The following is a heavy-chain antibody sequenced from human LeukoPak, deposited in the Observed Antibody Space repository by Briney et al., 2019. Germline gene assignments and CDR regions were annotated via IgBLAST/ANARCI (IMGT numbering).Heavy chain of an antibody. CDR2: ISTTSTYT. J-gene: IGHJ5*02. V-gene: IGHV3-11*05. CDR3: SRDWYCSSSICYTDRNWFDP. Sequence: AGSLRLSCAASGFTFSDYYMSWIRQAPGQGLEWVSYISTTSTYTDYADSVKSRFTISRDNAKNLLYLQMNSLRPEDTAVYYCSRDWYCSSSICYTDRNWFDPWGQGTLVTVSS. D-gene: IGHD2-2*02. CDR1: GFTFSDYY.